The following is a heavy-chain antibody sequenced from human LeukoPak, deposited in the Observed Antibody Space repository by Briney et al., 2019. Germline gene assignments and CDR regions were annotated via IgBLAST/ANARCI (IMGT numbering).Heavy chain of an antibody. CDR2: IRFDGTSE. V-gene: IGHV3-30*02. CDR1: GFTFSNFG. Sequence: PGGSLRLSCAASGFTFSNFGMHWVRQAPGKGLEWVAFIRFDGTSEFYADSVKARFTISRDNPKNTLYLQMGSLRDEDLAVYYCARARVAAKSGYMDVWGTGTTVTISS. CDR3: ARARVAAKSGYMDV. J-gene: IGHJ6*03. D-gene: IGHD2-15*01.